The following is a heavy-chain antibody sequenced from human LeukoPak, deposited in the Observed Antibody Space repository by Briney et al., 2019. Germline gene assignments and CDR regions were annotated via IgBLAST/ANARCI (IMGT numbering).Heavy chain of an antibody. CDR1: GFTFSSYA. CDR2: ISYDGSNK. V-gene: IGHV3-30*04. D-gene: IGHD2-21*02. CDR3: AKDYCGGDCYLVY. Sequence: GRSLRLSCAASGFTFSSYAMHWVRQAPGKGLEWVAVISYDGSNKYYADSVKGRFTISRDNSKNTLYLQMNSLRAEDTAVYYCAKDYCGGDCYLVYWGQGTLVTVSS. J-gene: IGHJ4*02.